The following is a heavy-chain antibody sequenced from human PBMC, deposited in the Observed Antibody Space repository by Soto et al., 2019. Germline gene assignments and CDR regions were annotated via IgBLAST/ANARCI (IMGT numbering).Heavy chain of an antibody. CDR1: GFICSSYD. Sequence: LRLSCAASGFICSSYDMSWVRQAPGKGLEWVSTILVGGSTHYEDSVKGRFSISRDTSQNTLYLQMNSLRADDTAIYYCARWSYLDYWGQGTRVTVSS. D-gene: IGHD3-3*01. V-gene: IGHV3-23*01. CDR3: ARWSYLDY. CDR2: ILVGGST. J-gene: IGHJ4*02.